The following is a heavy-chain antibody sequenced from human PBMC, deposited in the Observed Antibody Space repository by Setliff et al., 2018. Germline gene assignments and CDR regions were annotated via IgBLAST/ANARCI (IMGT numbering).Heavy chain of an antibody. V-gene: IGHV2-70*04. CDR3: ARSKGVAGIFDY. Sequence: PTQTLTLTCTFSGFSLNTTGIRVNWIRQPPGKALEWIARVDWDDDKFYSPPLRTRLAISKDTSENQVVLTMTNMDPADTATYYCARSKGVAGIFDYWGQGTLVTVSS. D-gene: IGHD6-19*01. J-gene: IGHJ4*02. CDR1: GFSLNTTGIR. CDR2: VDWDDDK.